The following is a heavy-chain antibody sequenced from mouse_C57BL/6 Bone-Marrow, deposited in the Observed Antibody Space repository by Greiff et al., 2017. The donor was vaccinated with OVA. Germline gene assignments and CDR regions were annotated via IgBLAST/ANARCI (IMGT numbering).Heavy chain of an antibody. J-gene: IGHJ4*01. V-gene: IGHV1-39*01. Sequence: VQLQQSGPELVKPGASVKISCKASGYSFTDYNLNWVKQSHGKSPEWVGVINPNYGTTSYNQKFKGKATLTVDQSSSTAYMQLNSLTSEDSAVYYCAIYYGNYDYAMDYWGQGTSVTVSS. CDR1: GYSFTDYN. D-gene: IGHD2-1*01. CDR2: INPNYGTT. CDR3: AIYYGNYDYAMDY.